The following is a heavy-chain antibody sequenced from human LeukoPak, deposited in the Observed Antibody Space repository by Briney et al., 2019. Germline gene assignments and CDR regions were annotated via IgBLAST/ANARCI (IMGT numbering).Heavy chain of an antibody. J-gene: IGHJ4*02. V-gene: IGHV1-8*01. D-gene: IGHD3-16*01. CDR2: MNPNSGDA. CDR1: GYTFTTYD. CDR3: ARWGGLNLDTDFDY. Sequence: ASVKVSCKASGYTFTTYDINWVRQAAGQGLEWVGWMNPNSGDAGSAQKFEGRVTMTRDTSISTAYMELTSLKSEDTAVYYCARWGGLNLDTDFDYWGQETLVTVSS.